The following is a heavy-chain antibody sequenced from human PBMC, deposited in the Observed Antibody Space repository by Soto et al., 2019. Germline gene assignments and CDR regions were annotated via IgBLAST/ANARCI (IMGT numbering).Heavy chain of an antibody. CDR1: GGSISSGDYY. Sequence: QVQLQESGPGLVKPSQTLSLTCTVSGGSISSGDYYWSWIRQPPGKGLEWIGYIYYSGSTYYNPSLKSRVTISVDTSKNQFSLKLSSVTAADTAVYYCARGYGWFGELFGLIDYWGQGTLVTVSS. CDR3: ARGYGWFGELFGLIDY. J-gene: IGHJ4*02. D-gene: IGHD3-10*01. CDR2: IYYSGST. V-gene: IGHV4-30-4*01.